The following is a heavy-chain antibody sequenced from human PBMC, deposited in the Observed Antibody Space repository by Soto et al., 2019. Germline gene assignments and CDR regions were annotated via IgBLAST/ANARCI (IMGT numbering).Heavy chain of an antibody. Sequence: SCPTLVNPTLPLTLTCTLSWFSRRTSGVAGGWIRQPPGKALEWLALIYWNDDKRYSPSLKSRLTITKDTSKHQVVLTMTNMDPVDTATYYCAHSQKLFPWFDPWGQGTLVTVSS. J-gene: IGHJ5*02. CDR2: IYWNDDK. CDR1: WFSRRTSGVA. CDR3: AHSQKLFPWFDP. V-gene: IGHV2-5*01.